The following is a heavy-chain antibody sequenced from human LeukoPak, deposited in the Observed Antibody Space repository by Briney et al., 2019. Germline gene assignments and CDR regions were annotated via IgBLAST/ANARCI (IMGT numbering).Heavy chain of an antibody. Sequence: PGGSLRLSCTTSGFTFGDYAMSWVRQAPGKGLEWVGFIRSKAYGGTTEYAPSVKGRFTISRDDSKSIAYLQMNSLKTEDTAVYYCTQIEYYDFWSGYSYKYYGMDVWGQGTTVTVSS. CDR1: GFTFGDYA. V-gene: IGHV3-49*04. J-gene: IGHJ6*02. D-gene: IGHD3-3*01. CDR2: IRSKAYGGTT. CDR3: TQIEYYDFWSGYSYKYYGMDV.